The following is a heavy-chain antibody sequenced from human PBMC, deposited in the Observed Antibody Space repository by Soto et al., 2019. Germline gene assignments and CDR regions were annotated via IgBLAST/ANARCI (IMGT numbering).Heavy chain of an antibody. CDR3: ARVSSSSSEWYYYYDMDV. J-gene: IGHJ6*02. CDR2: INHSGST. Sequence: SETLSLTCAVYGGSFRGYYWSWIRQPPGKGLEWIGEINHSGSTNYNPSLKSRVTISVDPSKNQFSLKLSSVTAADTAVYYCARVSSSSSEWYYYYDMDVWGQGTTVTVSS. CDR1: GGSFRGYY. D-gene: IGHD6-6*01. V-gene: IGHV4-34*01.